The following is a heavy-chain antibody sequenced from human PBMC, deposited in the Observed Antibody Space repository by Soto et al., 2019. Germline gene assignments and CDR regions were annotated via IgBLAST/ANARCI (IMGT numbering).Heavy chain of an antibody. Sequence: ASVKVSCKASGYTSTSYGISWVRQAPGQGLEWMGWISTYNGNTNYAQKVQGRVTMTTDTSTSTAYMELRSLRSDDTAVYYCARGVGSGSYYNQYNWFDPWGQGTLVTVSS. V-gene: IGHV1-18*01. CDR1: GYTSTSYG. D-gene: IGHD3-10*01. CDR3: ARGVGSGSYYNQYNWFDP. CDR2: ISTYNGNT. J-gene: IGHJ5*02.